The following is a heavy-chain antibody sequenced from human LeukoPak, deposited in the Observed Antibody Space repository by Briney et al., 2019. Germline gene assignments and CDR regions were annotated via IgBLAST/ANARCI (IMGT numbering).Heavy chain of an antibody. CDR2: IVPIFGTA. V-gene: IGHV1-69*05. D-gene: IGHD2-2*02. CDR1: GGTFSSYA. CDR3: ARAGDCSSTSCYREYNWFDP. Sequence: SVKVSCKASGGTFSSYAISWVRQAPGQGLEWMGGIVPIFGTANYAQKFQGRVTITTDESTSTAYMELSSLRSEDTAVYYCARAGDCSSTSCYREYNWFDPWGQGTLVTVSS. J-gene: IGHJ5*02.